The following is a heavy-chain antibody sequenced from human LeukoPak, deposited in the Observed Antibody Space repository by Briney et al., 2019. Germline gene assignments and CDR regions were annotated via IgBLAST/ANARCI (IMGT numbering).Heavy chain of an antibody. V-gene: IGHV3-74*01. CDR3: ARDRALYGDFDY. Sequence: GGSLRLSCAASGFTFSSYWMHRVRQAPGKGLVWVSRINSDGSSTSYADSVKGRFTISRDNAKNTLYLQMNSLRAEDTAVYYCARDRALYGDFDYWGQGTLVTVSS. CDR2: INSDGSST. D-gene: IGHD3-10*01. CDR1: GFTFSSYW. J-gene: IGHJ4*02.